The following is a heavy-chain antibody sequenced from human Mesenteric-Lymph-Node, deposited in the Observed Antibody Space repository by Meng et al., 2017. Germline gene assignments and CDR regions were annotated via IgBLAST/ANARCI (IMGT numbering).Heavy chain of an antibody. CDR3: ARVAAAGNEWFDP. Sequence: VQLQPSGPGPVEPSGTLSLTCNVSGGSITNRNLWSWVRLPPGKGLEWIGEVYLGGTIHHHPSLQSRVTISVDKSKNQFSLKLSSVTAADTAVYYCARVAAAGNEWFDPWGQGTLVTVSS. D-gene: IGHD6-13*01. CDR1: GGSITNRNL. J-gene: IGHJ5*02. CDR2: VYLGGTI. V-gene: IGHV4-4*02.